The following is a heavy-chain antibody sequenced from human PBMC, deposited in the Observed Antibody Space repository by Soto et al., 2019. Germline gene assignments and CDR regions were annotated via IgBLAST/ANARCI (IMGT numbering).Heavy chain of an antibody. J-gene: IGHJ6*02. D-gene: IGHD2-2*03. CDR1: AITFSSHA. V-gene: IGHV3-23*01. CDR2: ISGTGYST. Sequence: EVQLLESGGGLVQPGGSLRLSCADTAITFSSHAMSWVRHAPGQGLEWVSAISGTGYSTYYADSVKGRFTISRDNSKNTLFLQMNSLRVEDTSIYKCAKHDGYSSTLMDVWGQGTTVTVSS. CDR3: AKHDGYSSTLMDV.